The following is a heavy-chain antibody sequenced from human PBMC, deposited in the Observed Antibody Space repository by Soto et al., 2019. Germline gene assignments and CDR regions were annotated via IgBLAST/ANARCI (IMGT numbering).Heavy chain of an antibody. CDR2: IYYSGST. Sequence: PSETLPLTCTVSGGSISNYYWSWIRQPPGKGLEWIGYIYYSGSTNYNPSLKSRVTISVDTSKNQFSLKLSSVTAADTAVYYCARHEAVYYYYYMDVWGKGTTVTVSS. V-gene: IGHV4-59*08. CDR3: ARHEAVYYYYYMDV. J-gene: IGHJ6*03. CDR1: GGSISNYY.